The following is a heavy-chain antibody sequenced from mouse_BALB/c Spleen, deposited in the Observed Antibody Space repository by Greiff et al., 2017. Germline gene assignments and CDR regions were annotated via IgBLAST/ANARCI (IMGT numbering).Heavy chain of an antibody. CDR2: ISSGGGNT. J-gene: IGHJ2*01. V-gene: IGHV5-9*03. CDR1: GFTFSSYT. D-gene: IGHD1-1*01. CDR3: ARFYYGSSLDY. Sequence: EVQVVESGGGLVKPGGSLILSCAASGFTFSSYTMSWVRQTPEKRLEWVATISSGGGNTYYPDSVKGRFSISRDNAKNNLYLQVSSLRSEDTALYYCARFYYGSSLDYWGQGTTLTVSS.